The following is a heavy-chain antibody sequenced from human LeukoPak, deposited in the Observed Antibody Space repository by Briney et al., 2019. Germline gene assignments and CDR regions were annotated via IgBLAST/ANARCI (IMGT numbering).Heavy chain of an antibody. J-gene: IGHJ4*02. Sequence: GGSLGLSCAASGFTFSSYEMNWVRQAPGKGLEWVSYISSSGSTIYYADSVKGRFTISRDNAKNSLYLQMNSPRAEDTAVYYCARDPPHYYDSSGSDYWGQGTLVTVSS. CDR2: ISSSGSTI. CDR1: GFTFSSYE. V-gene: IGHV3-48*03. D-gene: IGHD3-22*01. CDR3: ARDPPHYYDSSGSDY.